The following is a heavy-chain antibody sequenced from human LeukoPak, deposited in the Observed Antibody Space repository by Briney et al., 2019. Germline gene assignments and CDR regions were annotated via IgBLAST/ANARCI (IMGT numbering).Heavy chain of an antibody. CDR2: VGAGGRST. CDR1: GFTFPSYG. V-gene: IGHV3-23*01. J-gene: IGHJ4*02. Sequence: TGGSLRLSCGASGFTFPSYGMTWVRQAPGKGLEWVSAVGAGGRSTYYADSVKDRFTISRDNSKNTLYLQMTSLRTENTAMYYCAKTPTNYDSSGGGGFDYLGQGTLVTVSS. D-gene: IGHD3-22*01. CDR3: AKTPTNYDSSGGGGFDY.